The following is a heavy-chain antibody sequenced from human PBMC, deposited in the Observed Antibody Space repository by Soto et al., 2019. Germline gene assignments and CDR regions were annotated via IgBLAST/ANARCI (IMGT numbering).Heavy chain of an antibody. D-gene: IGHD2-2*01. V-gene: IGHV3-21*01. Sequence: PGGSLRLSCVASGFTFRNNAMNWVRQAPGKGLEWVSSISTTSTYTHYADSLKGRFTISRDNAKKLLYLQMDSLRAEDTAVYYCARDDGLSSTNVKAFDIWGQGTKVTVSS. CDR2: ISTTSTYT. CDR1: GFTFRNNA. J-gene: IGHJ3*02. CDR3: ARDDGLSSTNVKAFDI.